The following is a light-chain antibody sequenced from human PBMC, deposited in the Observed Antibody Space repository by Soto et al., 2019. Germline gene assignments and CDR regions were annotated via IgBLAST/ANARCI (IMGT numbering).Light chain of an antibody. CDR3: ASFRSGTILV. V-gene: IGLV2-14*01. CDR2: EVN. J-gene: IGLJ1*01. Sequence: QSVLTQPASVSGSPGQSVTISCTGPRSDIGDSNFISWYQHSPGKAPRLLIYEVNNRPSGVSRRFSGSKPGNTASLTISGLLDDDEADYFCASFRSGTILVFGSGTKVTVL. CDR1: RSDIGDSNF.